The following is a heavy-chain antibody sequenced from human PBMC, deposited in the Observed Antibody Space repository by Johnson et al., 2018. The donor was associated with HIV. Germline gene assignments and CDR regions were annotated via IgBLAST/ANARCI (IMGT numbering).Heavy chain of an antibody. CDR3: AKSSRVATTFDAFDF. V-gene: IGHV3-23*04. CDR1: GFTFSSFA. J-gene: IGHJ3*01. CDR2: ISSIGGST. Sequence: VQLVESGGGLVQPGGSLRLSCAASGFTFSSFAMSWVSQAPGKGLEWVSGISSIGGSTYYADSVKGRFTISRDNSKNPLYLQMNRRRAEDTAVYYCAKSSRVATTFDAFDFWGQGTMVTVSS. D-gene: IGHD1-26*01.